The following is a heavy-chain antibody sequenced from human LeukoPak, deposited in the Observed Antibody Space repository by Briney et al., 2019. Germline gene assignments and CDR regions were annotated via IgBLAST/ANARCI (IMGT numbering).Heavy chain of an antibody. Sequence: GGSLRLSCAASGFTFSSYGMHWVRQAPGKGLEWVAFIRYDGSNKYYADSVKGRFTISRDNSKNTLYLQMNSLRAEDTAVYYCARDLTYYDFWSGYYTGNWFDPWGQGTLVTVSS. D-gene: IGHD3-3*01. CDR3: ARDLTYYDFWSGYYTGNWFDP. V-gene: IGHV3-30*02. CDR1: GFTFSSYG. CDR2: IRYDGSNK. J-gene: IGHJ5*02.